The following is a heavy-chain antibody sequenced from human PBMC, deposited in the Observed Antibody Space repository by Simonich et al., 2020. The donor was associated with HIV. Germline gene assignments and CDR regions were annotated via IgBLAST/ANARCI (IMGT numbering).Heavy chain of an antibody. CDR3: AREGADTTMVN. J-gene: IGHJ4*02. CDR2: ISHSGST. D-gene: IGHD5-18*01. Sequence: QVQLQESGPGLVKPSETLSLTCAVSGYSISSGYSWGCIRQPPGKGLEWIGSISHSGSTYSNPSLKSRVTISVDTSKNPFSLRLRSVTAADTAVYYCAREGADTTMVNWGQGTLVTVSS. CDR1: GYSISSGYS. V-gene: IGHV4-38-2*02.